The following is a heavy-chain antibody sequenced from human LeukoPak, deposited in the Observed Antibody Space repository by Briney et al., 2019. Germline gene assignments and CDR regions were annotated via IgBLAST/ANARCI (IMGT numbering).Heavy chain of an antibody. CDR2: LSGGGDHST. J-gene: IGHJ3*01. V-gene: IGHV3-23*01. CDR3: ARTSGYYLNAFDV. D-gene: IGHD3-22*01. Sequence: GGSLRLSCAASGFRFSSYAMTRVRQAPGKGLEWVSVLSGGGDHSTYYADSVKGRFTISRDSSKNTLYLQMNSLRAEDTAVYYCARTSGYYLNAFDVWGQGTMVTVSS. CDR1: GFRFSSYA.